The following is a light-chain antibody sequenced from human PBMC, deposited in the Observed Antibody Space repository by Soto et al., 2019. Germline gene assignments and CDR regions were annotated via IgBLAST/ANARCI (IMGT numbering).Light chain of an antibody. Sequence: EIVLTQSPGTLSLSPGERATLSCRASQSVSSSYLAWYQQKPGQAPRLLIYAASSRATGIPDMFSGSGSGTDFTLTISRLEPEDFAVYYCQQYGSSPPLSFGGGTRVDIK. CDR1: QSVSSSY. J-gene: IGKJ4*01. V-gene: IGKV3-20*01. CDR3: QQYGSSPPLS. CDR2: AAS.